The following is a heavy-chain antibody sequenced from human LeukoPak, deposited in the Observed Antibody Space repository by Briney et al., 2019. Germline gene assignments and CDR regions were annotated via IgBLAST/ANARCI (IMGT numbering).Heavy chain of an antibody. V-gene: IGHV4-34*01. Sequence: SETLSLTCAVYGGSFSGYYWSWIRQPPGKGLEWIGEINHSGSTNYNPSFKSRVTISVDTSKNQFSLKLSSVTAADTAVYYCARERRAITIFGVVRSYYFDYWGQGTLVTVSS. CDR2: INHSGST. CDR3: ARERRAITIFGVVRSYYFDY. D-gene: IGHD3-3*01. CDR1: GGSFSGYY. J-gene: IGHJ4*02.